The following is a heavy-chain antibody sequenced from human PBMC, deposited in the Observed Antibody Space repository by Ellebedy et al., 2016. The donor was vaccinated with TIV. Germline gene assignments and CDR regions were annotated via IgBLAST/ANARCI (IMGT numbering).Heavy chain of an antibody. CDR3: ARDPADY. CDR2: ISTSGYTK. Sequence: GESLKISCAASGFTFNSYAMSWVRQAPGKGLEWVSHISTSGYTKYYAESVKGRFTISRDNAKNSLYLQMNSLRDEDTAVYYCARDPADYWGQGTLVTVSS. CDR1: GFTFNSYA. J-gene: IGHJ4*02. V-gene: IGHV3-48*02.